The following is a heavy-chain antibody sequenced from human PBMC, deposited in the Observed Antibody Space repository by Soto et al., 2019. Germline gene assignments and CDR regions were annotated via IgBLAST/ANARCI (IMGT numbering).Heavy chain of an antibody. Sequence: QVQLVQSGAEVKKTGSSAKVSCKASGGTFSSYAISWVRQAPGHGLEWMGGIIPIFGTVDYAQKFQGRVTMTADESTSTAYMGMLSLRSEDTAVYDCSLYEVAATPGDYYYYGMDVWGQGTTVTVSS. CDR1: GGTFSSYA. D-gene: IGHD2-15*01. J-gene: IGHJ6*02. CDR3: SLYEVAATPGDYYYYGMDV. V-gene: IGHV1-69*01. CDR2: IIPIFGTV.